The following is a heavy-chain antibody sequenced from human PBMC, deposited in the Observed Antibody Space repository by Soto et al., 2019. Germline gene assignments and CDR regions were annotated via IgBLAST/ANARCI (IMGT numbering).Heavy chain of an antibody. CDR3: TRGRYSGGWKDFYYCGLDV. CDR2: INYSGTT. J-gene: IGHJ6*02. V-gene: IGHV4-34*01. Sequence: QVQLQQWGAGLLKPSETLSLTCAVSGGSFTAYYWNWIRQTPGKGLEWIGEINYSGTTSYNASLKSRVIISVDTSKNQISLKVSSVTAADTAVYYCTRGRYSGGWKDFYYCGLDVWGQGTTVTVS. CDR1: GGSFTAYY. D-gene: IGHD6-25*01.